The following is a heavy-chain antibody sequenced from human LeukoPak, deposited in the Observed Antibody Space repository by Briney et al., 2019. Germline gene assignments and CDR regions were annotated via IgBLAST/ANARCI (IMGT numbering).Heavy chain of an antibody. D-gene: IGHD6-19*01. CDR1: RFTFNSYA. J-gene: IGHJ4*02. CDR2: IGGSNGIT. CDR3: ARNENNGWGYFDY. Sequence: GGSLRLSCAASRFTFNSYAMSWVRQAPGKGLEWVSVIGGSNGITFYVGSVKGRFTISRDNSKDTLYLQMNSLRAEDTAVYYCARNENNGWGYFDYWGQGTLVTVSS. V-gene: IGHV3-23*01.